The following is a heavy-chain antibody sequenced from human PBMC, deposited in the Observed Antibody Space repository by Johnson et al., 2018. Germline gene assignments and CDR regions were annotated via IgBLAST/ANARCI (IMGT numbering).Heavy chain of an antibody. CDR3: AKDERGDYRYYYYYYMDV. J-gene: IGHJ6*03. D-gene: IGHD4-17*01. V-gene: IGHV3-30*18. Sequence: VQLVETGGGVVQPGRSLRLSCAASGFTFSSYGMHWVRQAPGKGLEWVAVISYDGSNKYYADSVKGRFTISRDNSKNTLYLQMNSLRAEDTAVYYCAKDERGDYRYYYYYYMDVWGKGTTVTVSS. CDR2: ISYDGSNK. CDR1: GFTFSSYG.